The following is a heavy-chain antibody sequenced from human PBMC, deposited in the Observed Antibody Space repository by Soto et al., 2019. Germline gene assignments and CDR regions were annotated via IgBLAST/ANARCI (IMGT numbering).Heavy chain of an antibody. V-gene: IGHV3-7*01. CDR1: GFTVSDSW. J-gene: IGHJ5*02. Sequence: EVQLVESGGGLVQPGGSLRLSCTASGFTVSDSWMTWVRQAPGKGLEWVARIKPDESEKKYADSVKGRFSISRDNAKNSMYVQMDSLRGEDTAVYYCVRGGSNYASWGQGTLVTVSS. D-gene: IGHD4-4*01. CDR2: IKPDESEK. CDR3: VRGGSNYAS.